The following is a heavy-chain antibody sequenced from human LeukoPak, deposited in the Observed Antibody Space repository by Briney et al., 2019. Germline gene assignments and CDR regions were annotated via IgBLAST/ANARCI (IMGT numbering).Heavy chain of an antibody. CDR3: ARAPSSPWIQLWPRHYYYMDV. J-gene: IGHJ6*03. D-gene: IGHD5-18*01. CDR1: GYTFTGYY. Sequence: ASVKVSCKASGYTFTGYYMHWVRQAPGQGLEWMGWINPNSGGTNYAQKFQGRVTMTRNTSISTAYMELSSLRSEDTAVYYCARAPSSPWIQLWPRHYYYMDVWGKGTTVTISS. V-gene: IGHV1-2*02. CDR2: INPNSGGT.